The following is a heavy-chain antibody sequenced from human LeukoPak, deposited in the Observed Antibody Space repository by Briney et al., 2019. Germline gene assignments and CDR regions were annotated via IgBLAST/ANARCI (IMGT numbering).Heavy chain of an antibody. J-gene: IGHJ3*02. CDR1: GFNYSSYT. Sequence: GGSLRLSCAASGFNYSSYTMNWVRQAPGMGLEWLSYISASRGITYYADSVKGRFTISRDNAKNSLYLQVNSLRAEDTAVYYCASLTTVVAFDIWGQGTMVTVSS. V-gene: IGHV3-48*04. D-gene: IGHD4-23*01. CDR2: ISASRGIT. CDR3: ASLTTVVAFDI.